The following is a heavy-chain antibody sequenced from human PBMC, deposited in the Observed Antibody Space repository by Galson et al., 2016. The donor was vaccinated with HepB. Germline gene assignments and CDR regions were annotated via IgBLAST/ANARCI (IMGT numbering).Heavy chain of an antibody. D-gene: IGHD2-21*01. J-gene: IGHJ4*02. V-gene: IGHV3-23*01. Sequence: SLRLSCAVSGFIFSNYAMSWVRQAPGKGLEWVSAISGSGADTHYADSAKGRFTISRDNSKNTLYLQMSSLRAEDTAIYYCVKDRAGFSGVIGYFDFWSQGTLVTVSS. CDR3: VKDRAGFSGVIGYFDF. CDR2: ISGSGADT. CDR1: GFIFSNYA.